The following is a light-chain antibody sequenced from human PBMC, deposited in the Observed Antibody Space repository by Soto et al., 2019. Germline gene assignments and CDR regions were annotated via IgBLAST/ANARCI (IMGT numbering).Light chain of an antibody. CDR3: QPSYTAPSIT. J-gene: IGKJ5*01. V-gene: IGKV1-5*03. CDR2: KAS. Sequence: DIQMTQSPSTLSASVRDRVTITCRASQTISSWLAWFQQRPGRAPKFLIYKASSLKNGVPLRFSGSGSGTQFTLTNRTLQPDDFATYYCQPSYTAPSITFGPGTRLKTK. CDR1: QTISSW.